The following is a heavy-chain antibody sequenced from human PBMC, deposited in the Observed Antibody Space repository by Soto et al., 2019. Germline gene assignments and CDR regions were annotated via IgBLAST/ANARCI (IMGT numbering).Heavy chain of an antibody. CDR2: IIPILGIA. V-gene: IGHV1-69*04. J-gene: IGHJ3*02. D-gene: IGHD2-21*02. CDR3: ARDPHDCGGDCYAFDI. CDR1: GGTFSSYT. Sequence: GASVKVSWKASGGTFSSYTISWVRQAPGQGLEWMGRIIPILGIANYAQKFQGRVTITADKSTSTAYMELSSLRSEDTAVYYCARDPHDCGGDCYAFDIWGQGTMVTVSS.